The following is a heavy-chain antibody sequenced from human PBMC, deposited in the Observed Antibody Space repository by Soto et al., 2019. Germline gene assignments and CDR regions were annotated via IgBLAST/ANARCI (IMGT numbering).Heavy chain of an antibody. D-gene: IGHD2-15*01. V-gene: IGHV3-49*03. Sequence: EVQLVESGGGLVQPGRSLRLSCTASGFTFGDYAMSWFRQAPGKGLEWVGFIRSKAYGGTTEYAASVKGRFTISRDDSKSIAYLQMNSLKTEDTAVYYCTRSGRYCSGGSCYTPNYYYYHYMDVWGKGTTVTVSS. CDR1: GFTFGDYA. J-gene: IGHJ6*03. CDR3: TRSGRYCSGGSCYTPNYYYYHYMDV. CDR2: IRSKAYGGTT.